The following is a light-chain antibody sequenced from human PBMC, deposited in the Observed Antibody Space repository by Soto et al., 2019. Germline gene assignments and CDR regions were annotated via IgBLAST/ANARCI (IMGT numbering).Light chain of an antibody. CDR1: QRVRSY. CDR3: LQHNSYPALT. J-gene: IGKJ4*01. Sequence: VLPQSPGTLSLSPGARATLSCRASQRVRSYLAWYQQKPGQAPRLLIYDASNRATGIPARFSGSGSGTEFTLTISSLQPEDFATYYCLQHNSYPALTFGGGTKVDIK. V-gene: IGKV3-11*01. CDR2: DAS.